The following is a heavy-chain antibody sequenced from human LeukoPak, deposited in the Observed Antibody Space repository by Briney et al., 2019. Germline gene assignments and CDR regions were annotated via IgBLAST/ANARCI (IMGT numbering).Heavy chain of an antibody. D-gene: IGHD3/OR15-3a*01. CDR3: ARDLAFFGLSP. Sequence: GGSLRLSCAASGFILTSYGMHWVRQAPGKGLEWVAGISYDGSKTYFADSVKGRFTISRDTSKNTLYLQMNSLRIEDTAVYYCARDLAFFGLSPGGQGTLVTVGS. CDR1: GFILTSYG. CDR2: ISYDGSKT. V-gene: IGHV3-33*01. J-gene: IGHJ4*02.